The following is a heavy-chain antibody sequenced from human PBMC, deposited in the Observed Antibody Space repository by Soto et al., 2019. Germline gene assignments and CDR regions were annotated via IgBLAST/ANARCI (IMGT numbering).Heavy chain of an antibody. D-gene: IGHD3-3*01. Sequence: EVQLVESGGGLVKPGRSLRLSCIASGFTFGDYAMSWFRQAPGKGLEWVGFIRSKGYGGTTEYAASVKGRFTISRDDSISIAYLQMNSLKTEDTAVYYCTSTIFGVVIPGGYYYGMDVWGQGTTVTVSS. CDR2: IRSKGYGGTT. CDR3: TSTIFGVVIPGGYYYGMDV. J-gene: IGHJ6*02. CDR1: GFTFGDYA. V-gene: IGHV3-49*05.